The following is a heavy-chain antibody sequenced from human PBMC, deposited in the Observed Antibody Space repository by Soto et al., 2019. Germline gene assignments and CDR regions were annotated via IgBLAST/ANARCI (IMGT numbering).Heavy chain of an antibody. CDR1: GYGFTTYG. J-gene: IGHJ4*02. V-gene: IGHV1-18*01. D-gene: IGHD3-10*01. Sequence: QVHLVQSGAEVKKPGASVKVSCKGSGYGFTTYGITWVRQAPGQGLEWMAWISAHNGNTNYAQKIQGSVTVTRDTATSTAYMELRSLRSDDTAVYYCARGRYGDYWGQGALVTVSS. CDR2: ISAHNGNT. CDR3: ARGRYGDY.